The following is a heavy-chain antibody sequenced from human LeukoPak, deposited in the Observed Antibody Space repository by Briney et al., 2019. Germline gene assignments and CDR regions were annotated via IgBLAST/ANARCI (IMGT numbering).Heavy chain of an antibody. CDR3: AGFGGDYYDSSGYYQRLYYFDY. V-gene: IGHV4-59*01. J-gene: IGHJ4*02. CDR1: GGSISSYN. D-gene: IGHD3-22*01. Sequence: SETLSLTCTVSGGSISSYNWSWIRQPPGKGLEWIGYIYYSGSTNYNPSLKSRVTISVDTSKNQFSLKLSSVTAADTAVYYCAGFGGDYYDSSGYYQRLYYFDYWGQGTLVTVSS. CDR2: IYYSGST.